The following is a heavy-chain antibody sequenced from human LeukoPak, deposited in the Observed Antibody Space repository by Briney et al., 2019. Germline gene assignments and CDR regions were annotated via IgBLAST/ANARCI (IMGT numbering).Heavy chain of an antibody. CDR3: ARARYYDFWGGYLFDY. Sequence: PGGSLRLSCAASGFTFSSYWMHWVRQAPGKGLVWVSRINSDGSSTSYADSVKGRFTIPRDNAKNTLYLQMNSLRAEDTAVYYCARARYYDFWGGYLFDYWGQGTLVTVSS. CDR1: GFTFSSYW. D-gene: IGHD3-3*01. CDR2: INSDGSST. V-gene: IGHV3-74*01. J-gene: IGHJ4*02.